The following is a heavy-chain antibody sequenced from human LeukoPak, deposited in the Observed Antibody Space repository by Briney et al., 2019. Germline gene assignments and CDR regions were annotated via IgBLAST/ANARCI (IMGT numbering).Heavy chain of an antibody. Sequence: GASVKVSCKASDYTFTNYGIIWVRQAPGQGLEWMGWISAYNGNTNYAQKLQGRVTMTTDTSTSTAYMELRSLRSDDTAVYYCARYYYGSGSHHYGMDVWGQGTTVTVSS. CDR1: DYTFTNYG. D-gene: IGHD3-10*01. V-gene: IGHV1-18*01. CDR3: ARYYYGSGSHHYGMDV. CDR2: ISAYNGNT. J-gene: IGHJ6*02.